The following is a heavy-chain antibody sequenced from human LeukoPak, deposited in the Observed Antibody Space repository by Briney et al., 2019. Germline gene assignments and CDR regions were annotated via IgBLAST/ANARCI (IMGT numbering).Heavy chain of an antibody. CDR3: ARDGWGAAAGLYPPLADY. J-gene: IGHJ4*02. V-gene: IGHV3-21*01. CDR1: GFTFSGYG. CDR2: ISRSSTYI. Sequence: TGGSLRLSCAASGFTFSGYGMNWVRQAPGKGLEWVSSISRSSTYIYYADSVKGRFTISRDNAKNSLYLQMNSLRAEDTAVYYCARDGWGAAAGLYPPLADYWGQGTLVTVSS. D-gene: IGHD6-13*01.